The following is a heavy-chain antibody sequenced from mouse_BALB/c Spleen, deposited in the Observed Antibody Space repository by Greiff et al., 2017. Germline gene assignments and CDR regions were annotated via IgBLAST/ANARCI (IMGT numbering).Heavy chain of an antibody. D-gene: IGHD2-4*01. J-gene: IGHJ2*01. CDR2: IDPSDSET. Sequence: QVQLQQPGAELVKPGAPVKLSCKASGYTFTSYWMNWVKQRPGRGLEWIGRIDPSDSETHYNQKFKDKATLTVDKSSSTAYIQLSSLTSEDSAVYYCARWAYDHDGGFDYWGQGTTLTVSS. CDR3: ARWAYDHDGGFDY. V-gene: IGHV1-69*02. CDR1: GYTFTSYW.